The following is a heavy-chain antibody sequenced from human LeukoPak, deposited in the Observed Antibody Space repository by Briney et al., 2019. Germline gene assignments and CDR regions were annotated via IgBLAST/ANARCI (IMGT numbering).Heavy chain of an antibody. CDR1: GGSISSYY. J-gene: IGHJ4*02. Sequence: PSETLSLTCTVSGGSISSYYWSWIRQPPGKGLEWIGYIYYSGSTNYNPSLKSRVTMSVDTSKNQFSLKLSSVTAADTAVYYCARDGVRGVISWYFDYWGQGTLVTVSS. CDR3: ARDGVRGVISWYFDY. D-gene: IGHD3-10*01. V-gene: IGHV4-59*12. CDR2: IYYSGST.